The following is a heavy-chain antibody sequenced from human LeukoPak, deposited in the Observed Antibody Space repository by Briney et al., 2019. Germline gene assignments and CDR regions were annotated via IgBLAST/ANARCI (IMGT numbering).Heavy chain of an antibody. CDR3: ARSHSTYYYDSSGYYPFDY. V-gene: IGHV4-30-4*01. Sequence: SETLSLTCTVSGCSISSGDYYWSWIPQPPGKCLDWFGYIYYSGSTYYNPTLKSRVTISVDTSKNQFSLKLSSVTAADAAVYYCARSHSTYYYDSSGYYPFDYWGQGTLVTVSS. D-gene: IGHD3-22*01. J-gene: IGHJ4*02. CDR1: GCSISSGDYY. CDR2: IYYSGST.